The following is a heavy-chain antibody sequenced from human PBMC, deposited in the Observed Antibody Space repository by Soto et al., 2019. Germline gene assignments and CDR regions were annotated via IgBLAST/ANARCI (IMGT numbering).Heavy chain of an antibody. V-gene: IGHV3-21*01. J-gene: IGHJ3*02. CDR1: GFTFSSYS. Sequence: PGGSLRLSCAASGFTFSSYSMNWVRQAPGKGLEWVSSISGSRSYIYYADSVKGRFTISRDNAKNSLYLQMNSLRAEDTAVYYCARDGASLMAFDIWGQGTMVTVSS. CDR2: ISGSRSYI. CDR3: ARDGASLMAFDI.